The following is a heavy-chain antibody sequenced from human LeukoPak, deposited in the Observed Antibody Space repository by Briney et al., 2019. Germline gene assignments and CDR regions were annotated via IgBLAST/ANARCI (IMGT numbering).Heavy chain of an antibody. D-gene: IGHD6-6*01. CDR1: GFTFSSYA. J-gene: IGHJ4*02. CDR2: ISGSGGST. Sequence: QPGGSLRLSCAASGFTFSSYAMSRVRQAPGKGLEWVSAISGSGGSTYYADSVKGRFTISRDNSKNTLYLQMNSLRAEDTAVYYCAKAEKSDYSSSSSVDYWGQGTLVTVSS. V-gene: IGHV3-23*01. CDR3: AKAEKSDYSSSSSVDY.